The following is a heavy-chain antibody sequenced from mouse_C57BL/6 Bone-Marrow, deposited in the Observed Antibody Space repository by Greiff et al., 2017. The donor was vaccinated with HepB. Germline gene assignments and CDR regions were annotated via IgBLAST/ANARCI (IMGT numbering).Heavy chain of an antibody. CDR1: GYAFSSSW. Sequence: VQLQESGPELVKPGASVKISCKASGYAFSSSWMNWVKQRPGKGLEWIGRIYPGDGDTNYNGKFKGKATLTADKSSSTAYMQLSSLTSEDSAVYFCARSTTDGFAYWGQGTLVTVSA. CDR3: ARSTTDGFAY. CDR2: IYPGDGDT. J-gene: IGHJ3*01. D-gene: IGHD1-1*01. V-gene: IGHV1-82*01.